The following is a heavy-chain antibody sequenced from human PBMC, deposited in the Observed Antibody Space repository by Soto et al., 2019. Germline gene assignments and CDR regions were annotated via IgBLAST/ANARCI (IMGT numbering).Heavy chain of an antibody. V-gene: IGHV4-31*03. J-gene: IGHJ4*02. CDR1: GGSISSGGYY. CDR2: IYYSGST. Sequence: PSETLSLTCTVSGGSISSGGYYWSWIRQHPGKGLEWIGYIYYSGSTYYNPSLKSRVTISVDTSKNQFSLKLSSVTAADTAVYYCARGGGLMNLFDYLGQGNLVTVS. D-gene: IGHD3-16*01. CDR3: ARGGGLMNLFDY.